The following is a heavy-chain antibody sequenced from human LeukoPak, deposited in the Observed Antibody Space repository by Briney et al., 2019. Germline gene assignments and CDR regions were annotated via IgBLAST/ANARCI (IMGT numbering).Heavy chain of an antibody. CDR1: GGTFSSYA. CDR2: IIPIFGTA. V-gene: IGHV1-69*06. Sequence: GSSVKVSCKASGGTFSSYAISWVRLAPGQGLEWMGGIIPIFGTANYAQKFQGRVTITADKSTSTAYMELSSLRSEDTAVYYCARVPGSGSYYGDPYFDYWGQGTLVTVSS. CDR3: ARVPGSGSYYGDPYFDY. D-gene: IGHD3-10*01. J-gene: IGHJ4*02.